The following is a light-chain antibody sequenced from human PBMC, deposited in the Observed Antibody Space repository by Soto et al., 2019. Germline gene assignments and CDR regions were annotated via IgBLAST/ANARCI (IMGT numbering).Light chain of an antibody. CDR3: SSYTRDTALV. J-gene: IGLJ1*01. CDR2: EVT. Sequence: TQPASVSGSPGQSITISCTGTTSDIGSYDFVSWYQQHPGKAPKLMIYEVTNRPSGVSNRFSGSKSGSTASLTISGLQAEDEADYYCSSYTRDTALVFGPGTKVTVL. CDR1: TSDIGSYDF. V-gene: IGLV2-14*01.